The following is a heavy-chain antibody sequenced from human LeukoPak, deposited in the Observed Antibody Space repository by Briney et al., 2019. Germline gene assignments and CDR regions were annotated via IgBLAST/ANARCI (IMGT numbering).Heavy chain of an antibody. V-gene: IGHV1-69*06. CDR1: GGTFSSYA. CDR2: IIPIFGTA. J-gene: IGHJ4*02. D-gene: IGHD6-19*01. CDR3: AMGVGAPEELAVAADFDY. Sequence: GASVKVSCKASGGTFSSYAISWVRQAPGQGLEWMGGIIPIFGTANYAQKFQGRVTITADKSTSTAYMELSSLRSEDTAVYYCAMGVGAPEELAVAADFDYWGQGTLVTVSS.